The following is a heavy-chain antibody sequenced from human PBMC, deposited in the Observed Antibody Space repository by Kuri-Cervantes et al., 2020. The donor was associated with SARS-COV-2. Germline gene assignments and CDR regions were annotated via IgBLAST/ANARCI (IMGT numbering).Heavy chain of an antibody. Sequence: GESLKISCAASGFTFSSFAMSWVRQAPGKGLEWVSAISGSGGSTYYADSVKGRFTISRDNAKNSLYLQMNSLRAEDTAVYYCARDTVPSIAAAGKYYYYGMDVWGQGTTVTVSS. CDR2: ISGSGGST. CDR1: GFTFSSFA. CDR3: ARDTVPSIAAAGKYYYYGMDV. V-gene: IGHV3-23*01. J-gene: IGHJ6*02. D-gene: IGHD6-13*01.